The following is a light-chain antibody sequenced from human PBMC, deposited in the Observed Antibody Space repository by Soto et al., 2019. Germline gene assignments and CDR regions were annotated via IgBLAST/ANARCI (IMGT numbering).Light chain of an antibody. Sequence: QSVLTQPPSVSGAPGQRVTIACTGNNSNIGTGFDVHWYRHFPGAAPKLLLSGTSHRPSGVPDRFSGSKSGTSASLAIAGLQADDEGDYYCQSYDTSVVFGGGTKLTVL. CDR1: NSNIGTGFD. V-gene: IGLV1-40*01. CDR2: GTS. J-gene: IGLJ2*01. CDR3: QSYDTSVV.